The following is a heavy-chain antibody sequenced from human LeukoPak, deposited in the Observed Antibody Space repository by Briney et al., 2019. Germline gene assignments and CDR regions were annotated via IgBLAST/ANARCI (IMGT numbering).Heavy chain of an antibody. J-gene: IGHJ4*02. Sequence: GGSLRLSCAASGFTFSSYAMSWVRQAPGKGLEWVSAISGSGGSTYYADSVKGRFTISRDNSKNTLYLQMNSLRAEDTAVYYCAKGVLSRTSYDSSGSFDYWGQGTLATVSS. CDR1: GFTFSSYA. CDR2: ISGSGGST. D-gene: IGHD3-22*01. CDR3: AKGVLSRTSYDSSGSFDY. V-gene: IGHV3-23*01.